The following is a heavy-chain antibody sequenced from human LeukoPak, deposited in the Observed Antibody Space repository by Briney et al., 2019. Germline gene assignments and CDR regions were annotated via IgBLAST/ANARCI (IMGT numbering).Heavy chain of an antibody. V-gene: IGHV4-59*01. Sequence: SETLSLTCTVSGGSISSYYWSWIWQPPGKGLEWIGYIYYSGSTNYNPSLKSQVTISVDTSKNQFSLKLSSVTAADTAVYYCARAPYDSSGYYSPLDYWGQGTLVTVSS. CDR3: ARAPYDSSGYYSPLDY. J-gene: IGHJ4*02. CDR1: GGSISSYY. D-gene: IGHD3-22*01. CDR2: IYYSGST.